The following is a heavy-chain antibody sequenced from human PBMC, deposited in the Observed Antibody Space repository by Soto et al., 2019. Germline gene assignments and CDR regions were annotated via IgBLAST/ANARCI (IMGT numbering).Heavy chain of an antibody. Sequence: QVQLVQSGAEVKKPGSSVKVSCKASGGTFSSYAISWVRQAPGQGLEWMGGIIPIFGTANYAQKFQGRVTITADETTSTAYMELSSLRAEDPAVSYCARESRYCSGGSCYVLPGIDYWGQGTLVTVSS. CDR1: GGTFSSYA. J-gene: IGHJ4*02. CDR2: IIPIFGTA. V-gene: IGHV1-69*12. D-gene: IGHD2-15*01. CDR3: ARESRYCSGGSCYVLPGIDY.